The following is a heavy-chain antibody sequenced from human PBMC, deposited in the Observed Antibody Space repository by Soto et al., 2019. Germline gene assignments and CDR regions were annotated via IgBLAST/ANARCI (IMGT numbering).Heavy chain of an antibody. CDR2: ISSSSSTI. Sequence: EVQLVESGGGLVQPGGSLRLSCAASGFTFSSYSMNWVRQAPGKGLEWVSYISSSSSTIYYADSVKGRFTTSRDNAKNSRYLQMNSLRDEDTAVYYCAREGSTLNGFDPWGQGTLVTVSS. CDR1: GFTFSSYS. V-gene: IGHV3-48*02. CDR3: AREGSTLNGFDP. J-gene: IGHJ5*02.